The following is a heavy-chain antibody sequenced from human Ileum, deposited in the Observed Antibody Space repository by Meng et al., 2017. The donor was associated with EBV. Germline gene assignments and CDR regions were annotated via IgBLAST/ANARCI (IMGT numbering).Heavy chain of an antibody. J-gene: IGHJ4*02. Sequence: QGQRQQGGAGLLKPSGTLSVTCVVYCGSFSGYYWSWIRQPPGKGLEWIGEINHSGSTNYNPSLKSRVTISVDTSKNQFSLKLSSVTAADTAVYYCARGHDYGDYASDYWGQGTLVTVSS. CDR3: ARGHDYGDYASDY. CDR2: INHSGST. D-gene: IGHD4-17*01. V-gene: IGHV4-34*01. CDR1: CGSFSGYY.